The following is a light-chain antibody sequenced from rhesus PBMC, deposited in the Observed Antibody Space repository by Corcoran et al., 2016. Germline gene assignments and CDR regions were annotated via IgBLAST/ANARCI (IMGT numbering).Light chain of an antibody. V-gene: IGKV2S9*01. CDR1: QSLVHSDGKTS. J-gene: IGKJ4*01. CDR2: KVS. CDR3: MQGTHWPLT. Sequence: DVVMTQSPLSLPVTLGQPASISCRSSQSLVHSDGKTSLNWLQQKPGQPPRRLIYKVSNRDSGVPDRFSGSGGGTDVTVKIIRVEAGDVGVYYCMQGTHWPLTFGGGTKVELK.